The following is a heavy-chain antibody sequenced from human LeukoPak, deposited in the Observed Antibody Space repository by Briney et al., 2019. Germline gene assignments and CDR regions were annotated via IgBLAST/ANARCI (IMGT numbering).Heavy chain of an antibody. CDR1: GGSISSGSYY. Sequence: SETLSLTSTVSGGSISSGSYYWSWIRQPAGKGLEWIGRIYTSGSTNYNPSLKSRVTMSVDTSKNQFSLKLSSVTAADTAVYYCARGEAGPLIGPIGPLDHWGQGNLVTVSS. CDR3: ARGEAGPLIGPIGPLDH. V-gene: IGHV4-61*02. D-gene: IGHD6-19*01. J-gene: IGHJ4*02. CDR2: IYTSGST.